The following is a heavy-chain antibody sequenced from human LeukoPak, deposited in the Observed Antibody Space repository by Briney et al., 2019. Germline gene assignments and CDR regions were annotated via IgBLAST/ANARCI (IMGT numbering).Heavy chain of an antibody. CDR3: VRPGQSSWWVYFNY. V-gene: IGHV4-4*09. Sequence: SETLSLTCTVSSGSSSIYYWTWIRQPPGKGLEWIGYIHPSGSTDYNPSLKSRVTMSVDTSKNQFSLRLSSVTAADTAVYYCVRPGQSSWWVYFNYWGQGTVVTVSS. D-gene: IGHD2-15*01. J-gene: IGHJ4*02. CDR2: IHPSGST. CDR1: SGSSSIYY.